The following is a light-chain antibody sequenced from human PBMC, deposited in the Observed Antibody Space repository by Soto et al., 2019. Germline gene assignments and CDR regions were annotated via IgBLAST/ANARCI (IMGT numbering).Light chain of an antibody. CDR3: QQRTNWPIT. CDR1: HSVGTY. V-gene: IGKV3-11*01. J-gene: IGKJ5*01. CDR2: DAS. Sequence: EILFTQSPGTLSFSPGERGTLSCRASHSVGTYLAWYQQKPGQTPRLLIYDASNRATGIPARFSGSGSGTDFTLTITSLEPEDFAVYYCQQRTNWPITFGQGTRLEIK.